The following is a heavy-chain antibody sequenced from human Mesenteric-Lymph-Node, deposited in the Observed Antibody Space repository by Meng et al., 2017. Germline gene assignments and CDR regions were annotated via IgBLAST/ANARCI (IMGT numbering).Heavy chain of an antibody. D-gene: IGHD6-19*01. V-gene: IGHV1-8*03. CDR2: MNPNSGNT. J-gene: IGHJ6*02. CDR1: GGTFSSYA. Sequence: ASVKVSCKASGGTFSSYAINWVRQATGQGLEWMGWMNPNSGNTGYAQKFQGRVTITRNTSISTAYMELSSLRSEDTAVYYCARNGKWQWLVRWYYYYYGMDVWGQGTTVTVSS. CDR3: ARNGKWQWLVRWYYYYYGMDV.